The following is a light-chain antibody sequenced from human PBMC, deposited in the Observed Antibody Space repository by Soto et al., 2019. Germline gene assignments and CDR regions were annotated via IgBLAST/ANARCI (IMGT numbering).Light chain of an antibody. CDR3: QRPVRCPVT. J-gene: IGKJ5*01. CDR2: AAS. CDR1: QDIRTS. V-gene: IGKV1-9*01. Sequence: VTIHCRASQDIRTSLAWYQQKPGKAPKVLIHAASTLQSGVPSRFSGSGSGTEFTLTIHSLQPEDFATYYCQRPVRCPVTFDYGTLLEIK.